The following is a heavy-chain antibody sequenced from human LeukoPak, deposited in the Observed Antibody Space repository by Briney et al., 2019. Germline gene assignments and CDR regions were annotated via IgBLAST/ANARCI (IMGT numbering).Heavy chain of an antibody. CDR1: GGSFSGYY. CDR2: INHSGST. V-gene: IGHV4-34*01. D-gene: IGHD5-24*01. J-gene: IGHJ4*02. Sequence: SSETLSLTCAVYGGSFSGYYWSWIRQPPGKGLEWIGEINHSGSTNYNPSLKSRVTISVDTSKNQFSLKLSSVTAADTAVYYCARGLPSDGYNPGGYDFDHWGQGTLVTVSS. CDR3: ARGLPSDGYNPGGYDFDH.